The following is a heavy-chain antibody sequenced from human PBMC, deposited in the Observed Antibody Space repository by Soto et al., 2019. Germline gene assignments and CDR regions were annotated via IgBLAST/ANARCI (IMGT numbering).Heavy chain of an antibody. CDR2: IRSKAYGGTT. Sequence: EVQLVESGGGLVQPGRSLRLSCTASGFTFGDYAVSWLRQAPGKGLEWVGFIRSKAYGGTTEYAASVKGRFTISRDDSKSSAYRQMNRLKIEDTAVYYCTRDLSYCSDTSSYAPDYWGQGTLVTVSS. CDR3: TRDLSYCSDTSSYAPDY. J-gene: IGHJ4*02. CDR1: GFTFGDYA. D-gene: IGHD2-2*01. V-gene: IGHV3-49*03.